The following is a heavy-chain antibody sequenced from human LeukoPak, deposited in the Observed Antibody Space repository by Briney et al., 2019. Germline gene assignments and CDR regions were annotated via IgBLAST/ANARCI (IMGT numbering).Heavy chain of an antibody. D-gene: IGHD3-16*01. V-gene: IGHV3-48*01. J-gene: IGHJ6*03. Sequence: GGTLRLSCAASGFTFSSYSMNWVRQAPGKGLEWVSYISSSSSTIYYADSVKGRFTISRDNAKNSLYLQMNSLRAEDTAVYYCARDHGAYYYYYMDVWGKGTTVTVSS. CDR3: ARDHGAYYYYYMDV. CDR2: ISSSSSTI. CDR1: GFTFSSYS.